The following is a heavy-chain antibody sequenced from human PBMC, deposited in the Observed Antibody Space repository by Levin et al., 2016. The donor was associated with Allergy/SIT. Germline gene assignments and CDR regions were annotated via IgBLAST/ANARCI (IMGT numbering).Heavy chain of an antibody. V-gene: IGHV5-51*01. CDR1: GYSFTSYR. D-gene: IGHD2/OR15-2a*01. Sequence: KVSCKGSGYSFTSYRIGWVRQMPGKGLEWMGLIYPNDSGTKYSPSFQGQVTISADRSISTAYLQWSSLKASDTATYYCARSIRLLIFHDAFDIWGQGTMVTVSS. CDR2: IYPNDSGT. J-gene: IGHJ3*02. CDR3: ARSIRLLIFHDAFDI.